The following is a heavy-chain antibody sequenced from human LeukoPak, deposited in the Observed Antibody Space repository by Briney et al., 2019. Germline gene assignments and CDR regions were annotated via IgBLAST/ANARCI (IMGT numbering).Heavy chain of an antibody. CDR1: GGSISSGGYY. CDR3: ARGISHRKNFDY. J-gene: IGHJ4*02. V-gene: IGHV4-31*03. D-gene: IGHD3-3*02. Sequence: SETLSLTCTVSGGSISSGGYYWSWIRQHPGKGLEWIGYIYYSGSTYYNPSLKSRVTISVDTSKNQFPLKLSSVTAADTAVYYCARGISHRKNFDYWGQGTLVTVSS. CDR2: IYYSGST.